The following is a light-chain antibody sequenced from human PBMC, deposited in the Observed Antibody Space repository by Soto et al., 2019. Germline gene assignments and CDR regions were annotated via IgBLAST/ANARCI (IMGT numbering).Light chain of an antibody. CDR1: SSDVGGYNY. Sequence: QSALTPPPSASGSPGQSVTISCTGTSSDVGGYNYVSWYQHHPGKAPKLMVSEVSKRPSGVPDRFSGSKSGNTASLTVSGLQAEDEADYYCSSYAGNHNPYVFGTGTKLTVL. J-gene: IGLJ1*01. CDR2: EVS. CDR3: SSYAGNHNPYV. V-gene: IGLV2-8*01.